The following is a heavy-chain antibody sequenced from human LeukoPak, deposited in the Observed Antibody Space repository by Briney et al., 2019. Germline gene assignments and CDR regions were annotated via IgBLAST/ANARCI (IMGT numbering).Heavy chain of an antibody. CDR3: ARAKGEYYYGTLDP. CDR1: GYTFTSYG. J-gene: IGHJ5*02. Sequence: GASVKVSCKASGYTFTSYGISWVRQAPGQGLEWMGWISAYNGNTNYAQKLQGRVTMTTDTSTSTAYMELSSLRSEDTAVYYCARAKGEYYYGTLDPWGQGTLVTVSS. D-gene: IGHD3-10*01. V-gene: IGHV1-18*01. CDR2: ISAYNGNT.